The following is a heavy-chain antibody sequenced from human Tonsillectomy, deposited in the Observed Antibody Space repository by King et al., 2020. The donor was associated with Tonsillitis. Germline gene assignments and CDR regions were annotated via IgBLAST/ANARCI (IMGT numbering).Heavy chain of an antibody. D-gene: IGHD3-3*01. CDR2: ISTSSSYI. J-gene: IGHJ5*02. Sequence: VQLVESGGGLVKPGGSLRLSCAASGFTFSSYSMNWVRQAPGKGLEWVSSISTSSSYIYYADSVKGRFTISRDNAKNSLYLKMNSLRAEDTAVYYCAISLYDVWSGGCFDHWGQGTLVTVSS. CDR1: GFTFSSYS. V-gene: IGHV3-21*01. CDR3: AISLYDVWSGGCFDH.